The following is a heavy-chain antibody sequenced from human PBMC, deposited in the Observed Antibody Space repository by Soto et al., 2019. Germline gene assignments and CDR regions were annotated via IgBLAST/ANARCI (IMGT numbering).Heavy chain of an antibody. V-gene: IGHV3-23*01. J-gene: IGHJ4*02. D-gene: IGHD4-17*01. CDR2: VSRDASNT. CDR1: GFTFTNYG. Sequence: GGSLRLSCASSGFTFTNYGLSWVRQAPGKGLDWVATVSRDASNTHYADSVKGRFTISRDNSKSILFLQMKSLRVEDTAIYYCARDVRDSGEMFDYWGQGTQVTVSS. CDR3: ARDVRDSGEMFDY.